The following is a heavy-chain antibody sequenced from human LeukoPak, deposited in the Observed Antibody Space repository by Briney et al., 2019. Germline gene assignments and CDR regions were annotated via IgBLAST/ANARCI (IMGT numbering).Heavy chain of an antibody. CDR2: IIPIFGTA. J-gene: IGHJ3*02. D-gene: IGHD5-18*01. CDR3: AGAGYREAFDI. Sequence: ASVKVSCKASGGTFSSYAISWVRQAPGQGLESMGGIIPIFGTANYAQKFQGRVTITTDESTSTAYMELSSLRSEDTAVYYCAGAGYREAFDIWGQGQWSPSLQ. CDR1: GGTFSSYA. V-gene: IGHV1-69*05.